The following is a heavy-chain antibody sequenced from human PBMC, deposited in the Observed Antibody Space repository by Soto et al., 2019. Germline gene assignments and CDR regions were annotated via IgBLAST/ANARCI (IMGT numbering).Heavy chain of an antibody. D-gene: IGHD1-26*01. CDR2: INPNSGGT. Sequence: GASVKVSCKASGYRFNAYYIHWVRQAPGQGLEWMGWINPNSGGTEYAQNLQGRVTMTRDTAITTAYMELSSLRSDDTAVYYCARMGSGNYWADHWGQGTLVTAPQ. J-gene: IGHJ4*01. CDR1: GYRFNAYY. CDR3: ARMGSGNYWADH. V-gene: IGHV1-2*02.